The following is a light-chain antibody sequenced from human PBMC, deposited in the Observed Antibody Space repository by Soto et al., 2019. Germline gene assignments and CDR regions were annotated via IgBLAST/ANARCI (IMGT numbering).Light chain of an antibody. J-gene: IGKJ3*01. CDR3: QQYESSPFT. CDR1: QSVSSPY. V-gene: IGKV3-20*01. CDR2: VAS. Sequence: EVVLTQSPVTLSLSPGERATLSCRASQSVSSPYLAWYQQKPGQPPRLLIYVASSRATDIPDRFIGSGSGTEFTLTIARLAPEDFAMYYCQQYESSPFTFGPGTKVDI.